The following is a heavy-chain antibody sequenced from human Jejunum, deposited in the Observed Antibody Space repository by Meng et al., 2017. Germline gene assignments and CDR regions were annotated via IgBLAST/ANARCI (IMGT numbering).Heavy chain of an antibody. D-gene: IGHD6-13*01. V-gene: IGHV4-31*03. J-gene: IGHJ4*02. CDR3: ASSIAAAVGYYFDY. CDR2: IYYSGST. Sequence: QVRLQESGPGLVTPSQTLSLTCTVSGGSFGSGGYYWSWIRQHPGKGLEWIGYIYYSGSTYYNPSLKSRVSISVDTSKNQFSLKLSSVTAADTAVYYCASSIAAAVGYYFDYWGQGTLVTVSS. CDR1: GGSFGSGGYY.